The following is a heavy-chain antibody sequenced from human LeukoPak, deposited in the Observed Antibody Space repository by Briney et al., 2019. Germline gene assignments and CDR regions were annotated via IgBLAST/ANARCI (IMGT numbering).Heavy chain of an antibody. Sequence: GESLKISCKGSGYSFTSYWITWVRQMPGKALEWMGRIDPSDSYTNYSPSFQGHVTISADKSISTAYLQWSSLKASDTAMYYCARRRIAAAGDFQHWGQGTLVTVSS. J-gene: IGHJ1*01. CDR2: IDPSDSYT. D-gene: IGHD6-13*01. V-gene: IGHV5-10-1*01. CDR1: GYSFTSYW. CDR3: ARRRIAAAGDFQH.